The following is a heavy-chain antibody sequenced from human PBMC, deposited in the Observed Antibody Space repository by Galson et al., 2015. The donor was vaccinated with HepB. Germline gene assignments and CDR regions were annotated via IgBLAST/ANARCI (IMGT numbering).Heavy chain of an antibody. CDR2: IRSKANSYAT. CDR3: TRQLDYYGSGSYYHYYYYMDV. V-gene: IGHV3-73*01. Sequence: SLRLSCAASGFTFSGSAMHWARQASGKGLEWVGRIRSKANSYATAYAASVKGRFTISRDDSKNTAYLQMNSLKTEDTAVYYCTRQLDYYGSGSYYHYYYYMDVWGKGTTVTVSS. J-gene: IGHJ6*03. D-gene: IGHD3-10*01. CDR1: GFTFSGSA.